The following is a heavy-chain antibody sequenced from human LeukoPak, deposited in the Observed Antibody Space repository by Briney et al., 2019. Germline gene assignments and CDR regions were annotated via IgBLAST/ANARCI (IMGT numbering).Heavy chain of an antibody. V-gene: IGHV1-69*05. J-gene: IGHJ4*02. Sequence: ASVKVSYKASGGTFSSYAISWVRQAPGQGLEWMEGIIPIFGTANYAQKFQGRVTITTDESTSTAYMELSSLRSEDTAVYYCASAWYYYDSSGSEPDHWGQGTLVTVSS. CDR3: ASAWYYYDSSGSEPDH. D-gene: IGHD3-22*01. CDR1: GGTFSSYA. CDR2: IIPIFGTA.